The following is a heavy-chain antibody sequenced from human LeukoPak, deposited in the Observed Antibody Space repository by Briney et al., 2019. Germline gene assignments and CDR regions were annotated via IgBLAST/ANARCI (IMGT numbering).Heavy chain of an antibody. V-gene: IGHV4-4*07. CDR3: ARSSYYYGADAYDI. D-gene: IGHD3-10*01. CDR1: GGSISSYY. J-gene: IGHJ3*02. Sequence: SETLSLTCTVSGGSISSYYWSWIRQPPGKGLEWIGRIYTSGSTNYNPSLKSPVTISLDTSKNQFSLKLSSVTAADTAVYYCARSSYYYGADAYDIWGQGTMVTVSS. CDR2: IYTSGST.